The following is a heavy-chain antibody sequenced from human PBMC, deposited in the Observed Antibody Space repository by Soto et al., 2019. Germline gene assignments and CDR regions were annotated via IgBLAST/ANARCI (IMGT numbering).Heavy chain of an antibody. CDR3: ARARVEMAFDY. V-gene: IGHV4-59*01. CDR2: IYYSGST. Sequence: SETLSLTCTVSGGSISSYYWSWIRQPPGKGLEWIGYIYYSGSTNYNPSFKSRVTISVDTSKDQFSLKLSSVTAADTAVYYCARARVEMAFDYWGQGTLVTVSS. J-gene: IGHJ4*02. CDR1: GGSISSYY.